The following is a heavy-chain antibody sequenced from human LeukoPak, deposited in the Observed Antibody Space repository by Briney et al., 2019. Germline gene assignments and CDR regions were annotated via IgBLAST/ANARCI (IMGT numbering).Heavy chain of an antibody. V-gene: IGHV3-20*04. CDR3: ARTSDGNCFDP. CDR1: GFTFDDYG. J-gene: IGHJ5*02. Sequence: PGGSLRLSCAASGFTFDDYGMSWVRQGPGKRLGWVSGINWNGGNTGYADSVKGRFSIFRDNAKNSMYLEMDSLRVEDTALYYCARTSDGNCFDPWGQGTLVTVSS. CDR2: INWNGGNT. D-gene: IGHD1-26*01.